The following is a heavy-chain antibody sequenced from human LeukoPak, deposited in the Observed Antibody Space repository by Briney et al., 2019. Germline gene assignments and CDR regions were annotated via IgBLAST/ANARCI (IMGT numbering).Heavy chain of an antibody. Sequence: SETLSLTCAVYGGSFSGYYWGWIRQPPGKGLEWIGSIYYSGSTYYNPSLKSRVTISVDTSKNQFSLKLSSVTAADTAVYYCARRSDTYCSSTSCYRVDAFDIWGQGTMVTVSS. CDR3: ARRSDTYCSSTSCYRVDAFDI. D-gene: IGHD2-2*02. V-gene: IGHV4-39*01. CDR2: IYYSGST. J-gene: IGHJ3*02. CDR1: GGSFSGYY.